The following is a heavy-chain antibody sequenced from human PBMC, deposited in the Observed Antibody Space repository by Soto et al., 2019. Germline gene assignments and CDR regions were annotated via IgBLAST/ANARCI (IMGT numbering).Heavy chain of an antibody. CDR3: AASIAVAGTFHHDAFDI. CDR1: GYSFTSYW. Sequence: GESLKISCKGSGYSFTSYWIGWVRQMPGKGLEWMGIIYPGDSDTRYSPSFQGQVTISADKSISTAYLQWSSLKASDTAMYYCAASIAVAGTFHHDAFDIWGQGTMVTVSS. D-gene: IGHD6-19*01. J-gene: IGHJ3*02. V-gene: IGHV5-51*01. CDR2: IYPGDSDT.